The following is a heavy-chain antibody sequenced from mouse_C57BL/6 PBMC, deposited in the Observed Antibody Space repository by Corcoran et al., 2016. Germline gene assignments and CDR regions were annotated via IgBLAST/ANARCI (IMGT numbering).Heavy chain of an antibody. J-gene: IGHJ2*01. CDR3: ARDGYSKPPFDY. D-gene: IGHD2-5*01. Sequence: QVQLQQSGAELARPGASVKLSCKASGYTFTSYGISWVKQRTGQGLEWIGEIYPRSGNTYYNEKFKGKATLTADKSSSTAYMELRSLTSEDSAVYFCARDGYSKPPFDYWGQGTTLTVSS. CDR2: IYPRSGNT. V-gene: IGHV1-81*01. CDR1: GYTFTSYG.